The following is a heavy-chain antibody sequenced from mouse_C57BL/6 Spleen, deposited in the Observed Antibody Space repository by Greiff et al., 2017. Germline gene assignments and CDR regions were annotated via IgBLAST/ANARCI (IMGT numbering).Heavy chain of an antibody. CDR1: GFTFSDYG. V-gene: IGHV5-17*01. CDR2: ISSGSSTI. CDR3: AMTAQASLAWFAY. Sequence: EVKLMESGGGLVKPGGSLKLSCAASGFTFSDYGMHWVRQAPEKGLEWVAYISSGSSTIYYADTVKGRFTISRDNAKNTLFLQMTSLRSEDTAMYYCAMTAQASLAWFAYWGQGTLVTVSA. D-gene: IGHD3-2*02. J-gene: IGHJ3*01.